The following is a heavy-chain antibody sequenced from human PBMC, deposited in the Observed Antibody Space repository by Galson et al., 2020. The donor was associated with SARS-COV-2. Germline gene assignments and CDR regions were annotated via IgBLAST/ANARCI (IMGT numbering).Heavy chain of an antibody. Sequence: SAPTLARPTQTLTLNCTFTGFSLHRTGEGVGWIRQSPPEARELLDLMYLHDVIRYSPSLTGRLTNTKDSSKNQVVLTMTNMDPVDTATYFCAHRPYETGKRGHDFESWGPGTLVTVSS. V-gene: IGHV2-5*01. CDR1: GFSLHRTGEG. D-gene: IGHD7-27*01. CDR2: MYLHDVI. CDR3: AHRPYETGKRGHDFES. J-gene: IGHJ4*02.